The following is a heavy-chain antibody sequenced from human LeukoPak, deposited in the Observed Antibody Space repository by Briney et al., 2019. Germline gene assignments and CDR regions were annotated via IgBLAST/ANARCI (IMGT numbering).Heavy chain of an antibody. CDR3: AKVKVVGYSTFDY. V-gene: IGHV3-53*01. D-gene: IGHD3-22*01. Sequence: SGGSLRLSCAASGFTVSSNYMSWVRQAPGKGLEWVSVIYSDGSTYYADSVKGRFTISRDNSKNTLNLQMNSLTAEDTAVYYCAKVKVVGYSTFDYWGQGTLVTVSP. CDR2: IYSDGST. CDR1: GFTVSSNY. J-gene: IGHJ4*02.